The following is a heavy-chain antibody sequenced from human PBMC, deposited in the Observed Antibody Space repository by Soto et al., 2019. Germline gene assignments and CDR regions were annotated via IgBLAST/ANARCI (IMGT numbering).Heavy chain of an antibody. CDR1: CGSFSGYY. V-gene: IGHV4-34*01. J-gene: IGHJ5*02. CDR2: INHSGST. Sequence: SLTCAFYCGSFSGYYWSCIRQPPGKGLEWIGEINHSGSTNYNPSLKSRVTISVDTSKNQFSLKLSSVTAADTAVYYCARGGGVYAYNWFDPWGQGTLVTVSS. CDR3: ARGGGVYAYNWFDP. D-gene: IGHD2-8*01.